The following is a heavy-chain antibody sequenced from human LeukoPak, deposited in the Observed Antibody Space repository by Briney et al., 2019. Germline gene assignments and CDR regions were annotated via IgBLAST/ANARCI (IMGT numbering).Heavy chain of an antibody. V-gene: IGHV5-51*01. D-gene: IGHD3-16*01. Sequence: GLSLQISSKGSRYGFTSSWIRWVRQMPGKGLEWMGIIFPGDSDTRYSPSFQGKVTISAAKSITTAYLQWSSLKASDTAMYYCARHLSVRIGALDPWGQGSLVTVSS. CDR3: ARHLSVRIGALDP. CDR1: RYGFTSSW. CDR2: IFPGDSDT. J-gene: IGHJ5*02.